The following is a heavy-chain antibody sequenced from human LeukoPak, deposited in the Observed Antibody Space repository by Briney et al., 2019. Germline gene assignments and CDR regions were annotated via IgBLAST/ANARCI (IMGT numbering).Heavy chain of an antibody. Sequence: GESLKISCKASGYRFTDYWIGWVRQMPGKGLEWMGIIYPGDSDTRYSPSFQGQVTISADKSISTAYLQWSSLKASDTAMYYCARFGKYQLLGTPRRAFDIWGQGTMVTVSS. V-gene: IGHV5-51*01. CDR2: IYPGDSDT. CDR3: ARFGKYQLLGTPRRAFDI. J-gene: IGHJ3*02. CDR1: GYRFTDYW. D-gene: IGHD2-2*01.